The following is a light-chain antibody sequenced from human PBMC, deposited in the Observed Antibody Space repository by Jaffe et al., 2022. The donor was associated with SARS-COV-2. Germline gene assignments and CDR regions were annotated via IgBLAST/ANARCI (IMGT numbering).Light chain of an antibody. CDR1: SSDIGAYNS. CDR2: DVN. CDR3: ISYAGKYFSPYV. V-gene: IGLV2-11*01. J-gene: IGLJ1*01. Sequence: QSALTQPRSVSGSPGQSVNISCTGTSSDIGAYNSVSWYQQCPGKAPKFIIYDVNKRPSGVPDRFSGSKSGNSASLTISGLQAEDEADYYCISYAGKYFSPYVFGIGTKVTVL.